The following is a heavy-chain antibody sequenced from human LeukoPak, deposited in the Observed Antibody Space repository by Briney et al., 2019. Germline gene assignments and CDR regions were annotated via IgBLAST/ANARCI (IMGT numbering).Heavy chain of an antibody. J-gene: IGHJ4*02. Sequence: PGGSLRLSCAASGFTVSSNYMSWVRQAPGKGLEWVSVIYSGGSTYYADSVKGRFTISRDNSKNTLYLQMNSLRAEDTAVYYCARAMVRGVINPLFGYWGQGTLVTVSS. V-gene: IGHV3-66*01. CDR1: GFTVSSNY. D-gene: IGHD3-10*01. CDR2: IYSGGST. CDR3: ARAMVRGVINPLFGY.